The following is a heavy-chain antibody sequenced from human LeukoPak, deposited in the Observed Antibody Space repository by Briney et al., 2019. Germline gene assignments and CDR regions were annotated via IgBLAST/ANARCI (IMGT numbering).Heavy chain of an antibody. CDR1: GGSISSSSYY. D-gene: IGHD6-13*01. J-gene: IGHJ4*02. CDR3: ARGGAAAGIDY. Sequence: PSETLSLTCTVSGGSISSSSYYWGWIRQPPGKGLEWIGSIYYSGGTYYNPSLKSRVTISVDTSKNQFSLKLSSVTAADTAVYYCARGGAAAGIDYWGQGTLVTVSS. CDR2: IYYSGGT. V-gene: IGHV4-39*01.